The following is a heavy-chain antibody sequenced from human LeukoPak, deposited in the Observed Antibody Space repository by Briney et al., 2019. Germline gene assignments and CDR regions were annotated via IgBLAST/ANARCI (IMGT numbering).Heavy chain of an antibody. CDR1: GYTFTSYD. Sequence: SVKVSCKASGYTFTSYDINWVRQATGQGLEWMGWMNPNSGNTGYAQKFQGRVTITRNTSISTAYMKLSSLRSEDTAVYYCARVPYCGGDCYSHDAFDIWGQGTMVTVSS. CDR2: MNPNSGNT. D-gene: IGHD2-21*01. V-gene: IGHV1-8*03. CDR3: ARVPYCGGDCYSHDAFDI. J-gene: IGHJ3*02.